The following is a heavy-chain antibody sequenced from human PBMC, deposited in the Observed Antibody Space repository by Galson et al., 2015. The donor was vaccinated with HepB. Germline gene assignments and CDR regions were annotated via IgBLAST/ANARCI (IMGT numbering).Heavy chain of an antibody. CDR2: IYYSGSA. J-gene: IGHJ5*02. Sequence: TLSLTCSVSGGSVSTTNYYWGWIRQPPGKGLEWIGSIYYSGSAYYSPSLKSRVTISVDTSKNQFSLILTSVTAADTAMSYCARHPDYGDRNWFDPWGQGTLVTVSS. CDR1: GGSVSTTNYY. CDR3: ARHPDYGDRNWFDP. D-gene: IGHD4-17*01. V-gene: IGHV4-39*01.